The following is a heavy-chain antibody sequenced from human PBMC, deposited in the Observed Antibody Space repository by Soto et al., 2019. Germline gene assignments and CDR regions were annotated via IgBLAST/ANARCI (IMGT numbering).Heavy chain of an antibody. V-gene: IGHV4-39*01. CDR2: IYYSGST. D-gene: IGHD6-19*01. Sequence: PSETLSLTCTVSGGSISSSSYYWGWIRQPPGKGLEWIGSIYYSGSTYYNPSLKSRVTISVDTSKNQFSLKLSSVTAADTAVYYCARVHKAYSSGWFPSQAFDYWGQGTLVTVS. CDR3: ARVHKAYSSGWFPSQAFDY. J-gene: IGHJ4*02. CDR1: GGSISSSSYY.